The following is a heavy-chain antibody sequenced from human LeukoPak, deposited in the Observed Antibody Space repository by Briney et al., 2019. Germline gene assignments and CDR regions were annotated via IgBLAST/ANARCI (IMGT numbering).Heavy chain of an antibody. V-gene: IGHV3-9*01. D-gene: IGHD3-9*01. CDR1: GFTFDDYA. CDR2: ISWNSGSI. Sequence: GRSLRLSCAASGFTFDDYAMHWVRRAPGKGLEWVSGISWNSGSIGYADSVKGRFTISRDNAKNSLYLQMNSLRAEDTALYYCAKEGGVGYDILTGYYNGGYFDYWGQGTLVTVSS. CDR3: AKEGGVGYDILTGYYNGGYFDY. J-gene: IGHJ4*02.